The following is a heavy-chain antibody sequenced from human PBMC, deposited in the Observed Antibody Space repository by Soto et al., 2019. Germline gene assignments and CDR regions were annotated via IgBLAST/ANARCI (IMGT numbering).Heavy chain of an antibody. CDR1: GFTFSSYW. J-gene: IGHJ5*02. Sequence: GGSLRLSCAASGFTFSSYWMSWVRQAPGKGLEWVANIKQDGSEKYYVDSVKGRFTISRDNAKNSLYLQMNSLRAEDTAVYYCARAWAAAGIDDYDWFDPWGQGTLVTVSS. D-gene: IGHD6-13*01. CDR2: IKQDGSEK. CDR3: ARAWAAAGIDDYDWFDP. V-gene: IGHV3-7*05.